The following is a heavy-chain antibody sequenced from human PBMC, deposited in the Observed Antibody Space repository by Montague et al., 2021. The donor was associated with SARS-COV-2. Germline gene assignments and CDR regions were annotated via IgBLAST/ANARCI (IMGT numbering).Heavy chain of an antibody. J-gene: IGHJ5*02. Sequence: SETLSLTCSVSNGSISSYYWSWVRQPPGKRLEWIGYIYYRGSTSYNPSLESRVTISVDTSKNQFSLKLRSVTAADTAVYFCAREGLNNWFDPWGQGILVIVSS. CDR2: IYYRGST. CDR3: AREGLNNWFDP. CDR1: NGSISSYY. V-gene: IGHV4-59*01.